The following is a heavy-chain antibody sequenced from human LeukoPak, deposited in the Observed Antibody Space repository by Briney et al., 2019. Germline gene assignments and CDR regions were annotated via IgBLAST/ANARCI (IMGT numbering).Heavy chain of an antibody. D-gene: IGHD6-13*01. CDR1: GFTFSSYG. CDR2: ISYDGSNK. CDR3: AKDPTRYSSSWYYFDY. J-gene: IGHJ4*02. V-gene: IGHV3-30*18. Sequence: GRSLRLSCAASGFTFSSYGMHWVRQAPGKGLEWVAVISYDGSNKYYADSVKGRFTISRDNSKNTLYLQMNSLRAEDTAVYYCAKDPTRYSSSWYYFDYWGQGTLVTVSS.